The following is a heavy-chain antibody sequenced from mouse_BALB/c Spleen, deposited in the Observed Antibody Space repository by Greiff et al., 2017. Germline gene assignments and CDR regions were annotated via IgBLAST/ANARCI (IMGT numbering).Heavy chain of an antibody. Sequence: LQESGAELARPGASVKLSCKASGYTFTSYWMQWVKQRPGQGLEWIGAIYPGDGDTRYTQKFKGKATLTADKSSSTAYMQLSSLASEDSAVYYCARDYGNPYYAMDYWGQGTSVTVSS. CDR1: GYTFTSYW. V-gene: IGHV1-87*01. J-gene: IGHJ4*01. CDR3: ARDYGNPYYAMDY. CDR2: IYPGDGDT. D-gene: IGHD2-1*01.